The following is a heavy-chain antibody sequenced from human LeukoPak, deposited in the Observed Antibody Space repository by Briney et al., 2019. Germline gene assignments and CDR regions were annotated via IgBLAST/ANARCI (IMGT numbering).Heavy chain of an antibody. Sequence: SETLSLTCTVSGGSISSDTYFWGWIRQPPGKGLEWIANIYFTGNTYYNPSLKSRAPISVDTSKNQFSLTLSSVTAADTAVYYCGSGAHGGGGFDSWGQGTLVTVSS. D-gene: IGHD3-16*01. CDR2: IYFTGNT. V-gene: IGHV4-39*01. J-gene: IGHJ4*02. CDR1: GGSISSDTYF. CDR3: GSGAHGGGGFDS.